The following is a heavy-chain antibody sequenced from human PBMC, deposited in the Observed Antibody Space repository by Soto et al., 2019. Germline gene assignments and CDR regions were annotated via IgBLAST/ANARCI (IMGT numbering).Heavy chain of an antibody. V-gene: IGHV3-48*02. J-gene: IGHJ4*02. Sequence: EVQLVESGGGLVQPGGSLRLSCAASGFTFSNYAMNWVRQAPGKGLEWVSYISHKSSAIYHADSVKGRFTISRENAKNSMYLQMNSLSDEFRAGYYCARDAYASTTVTMMDYWGQGTLVTVSS. CDR3: ARDAYASTTVTMMDY. CDR1: GFTFSNYA. CDR2: ISHKSSAI. D-gene: IGHD4-17*01.